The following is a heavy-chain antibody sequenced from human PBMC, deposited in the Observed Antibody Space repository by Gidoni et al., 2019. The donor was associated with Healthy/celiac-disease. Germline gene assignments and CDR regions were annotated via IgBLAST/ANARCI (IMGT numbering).Heavy chain of an antibody. CDR2: ISAYNGNT. V-gene: IGHV1-18*01. CDR1: GYTFTSYG. J-gene: IGHJ6*02. CDR3: ARDRRVPALHYGIDV. Sequence: QVQLVQSGEEGKKPGASVKVSCKASGYTFTSYGLSWVRQAPGQGLEWMGWISAYNGNTNYAQKLQGRVTMTTDTSTSTAYMELRSLRSDDTAVYYCARDRRVPALHYGIDVWGQGTTVTVSS. D-gene: IGHD2-2*01.